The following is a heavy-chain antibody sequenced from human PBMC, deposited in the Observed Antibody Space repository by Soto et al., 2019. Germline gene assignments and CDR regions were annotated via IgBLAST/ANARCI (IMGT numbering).Heavy chain of an antibody. V-gene: IGHV4-39*01. Sequence: PSETLSLTCTVSGGSISSSSYYWGWIRQPPGKGLEWIGSIYYSGSTYYNPSLKSRVTISVDTSKNQFSLKLSSVTAADTAVYYCARAQGDYYDSSGYGDYFDYWGQGTLVTVSS. CDR3: ARAQGDYYDSSGYGDYFDY. D-gene: IGHD3-22*01. CDR1: GGSISSSSYY. J-gene: IGHJ4*02. CDR2: IYYSGST.